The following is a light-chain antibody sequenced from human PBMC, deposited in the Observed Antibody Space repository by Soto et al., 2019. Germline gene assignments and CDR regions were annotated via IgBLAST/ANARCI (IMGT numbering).Light chain of an antibody. CDR2: DAS. J-gene: IGKJ4*01. CDR3: QQRTEWPLT. V-gene: IGKV3-11*01. Sequence: EIVLTQSPATLSVSPGDRATLYCRASQYIDNFLGWYQQKPGQPPRLLVYDASTRATGIPSRFSGSGSGADFTLTISHLEPDDFAIYYCQQRTEWPLTFGGGTKV. CDR1: QYIDNF.